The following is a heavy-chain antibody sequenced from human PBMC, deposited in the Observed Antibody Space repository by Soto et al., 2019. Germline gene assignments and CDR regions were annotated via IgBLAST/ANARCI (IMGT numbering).Heavy chain of an antibody. CDR3: TRALPWGGYGPYYFDF. CDR1: GNTFTSYD. CDR2: MNPNSGNT. D-gene: IGHD5-12*01. Sequence: ASVKVSCKASGNTFTSYDTNWVRQATGQGLEWMGWMNPNSGNTGYAQKFQGRVTMTRNTSISTAYMELSSLRSEDTAVYCCTRALPWGGYGPYYFDFWGQGTLVTVSS. J-gene: IGHJ4*02. V-gene: IGHV1-8*01.